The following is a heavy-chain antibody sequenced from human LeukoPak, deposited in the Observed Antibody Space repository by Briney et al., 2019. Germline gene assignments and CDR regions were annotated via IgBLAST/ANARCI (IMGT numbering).Heavy chain of an antibody. CDR1: GGSISSYY. Sequence: PSETLSLTCTVSGGSISSYYWSWIRQPPGKGLEWIGYIYYSGSTNSNPSLKGRVTISVDMSKNQFSLKLTSVTAADTAVYCCASGRLRSAFAFWGQGTMVTVSS. J-gene: IGHJ3*01. CDR3: ASGRLRSAFAF. D-gene: IGHD4-17*01. V-gene: IGHV4-59*01. CDR2: IYYSGST.